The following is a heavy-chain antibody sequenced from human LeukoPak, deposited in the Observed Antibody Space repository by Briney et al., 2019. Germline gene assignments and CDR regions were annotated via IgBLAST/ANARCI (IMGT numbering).Heavy chain of an antibody. CDR1: GGSISSGGYY. J-gene: IGHJ4*02. D-gene: IGHD4-17*01. V-gene: IGHV4-61*08. Sequence: SETLSLTCTVSGGSISSGGYYWSWIRQHPGKGLEWIGYIYYSGSANYNPSLKSRVTMSVDTSNNQFSLKLTSVSAADTAVYYCAREYGDLDYWGQGTLVTVSS. CDR3: AREYGDLDY. CDR2: IYYSGSA.